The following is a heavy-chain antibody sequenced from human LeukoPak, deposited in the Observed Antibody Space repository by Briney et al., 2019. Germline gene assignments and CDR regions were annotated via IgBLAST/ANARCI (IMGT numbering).Heavy chain of an antibody. CDR2: INSDGSST. V-gene: IGHV3-74*01. D-gene: IGHD1/OR15-1a*01. CDR1: GFTFSSYW. CDR3: ARDMNNRRGDDAFDI. J-gene: IGHJ3*02. Sequence: GGSLRLSCAASGFTFSSYWMHWVRQAPGKGLVWVSRINSDGSSTIYADSVKGRFTISRDNAKNTLYLQMNSLRAEDTAVYYCARDMNNRRGDDAFDIWGQGTMVTVSS.